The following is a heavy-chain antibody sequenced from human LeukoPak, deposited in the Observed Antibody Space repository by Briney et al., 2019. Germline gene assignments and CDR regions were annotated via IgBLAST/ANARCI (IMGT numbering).Heavy chain of an antibody. J-gene: IGHJ4*02. CDR2: TYYRSKWYN. D-gene: IGHD3-9*01. CDR1: GDSVSSNSAA. V-gene: IGHV6-1*01. Sequence: SQTLSLTCAISGDSVSSNSAAWNWIRQSPSRGLEWLGRTYYRSKWYNDYAVSVKSRITINPDTSKNQFSLQLNSVTPEDTAVNYCARATFDWLLPPYYFDYWGQGTLVTVSS. CDR3: ARATFDWLLPPYYFDY.